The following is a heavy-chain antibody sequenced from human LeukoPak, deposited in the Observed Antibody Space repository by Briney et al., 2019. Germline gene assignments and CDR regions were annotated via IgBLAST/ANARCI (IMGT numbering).Heavy chain of an antibody. CDR3: AKGTVHSSSWYNDY. J-gene: IGHJ4*02. V-gene: IGHV3-23*01. CDR2: ISGSGGST. CDR1: GFIFSSYA. Sequence: PGGSLRLSCAASGFIFSSYAMSWVRQAPGKGLEWVSAISGSGGSTYYADSVRGRFTISRDNSKNTLYLQMNSLRAEDPAVYYCAKGTVHSSSWYNDYWGQGTLGNVAS. D-gene: IGHD6-13*01.